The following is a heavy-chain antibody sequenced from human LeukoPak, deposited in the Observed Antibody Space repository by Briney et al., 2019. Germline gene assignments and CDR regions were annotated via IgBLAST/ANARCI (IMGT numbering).Heavy chain of an antibody. Sequence: SETLSLTCAVYGGSFSGYYWSWIRQPPVKGLEWIGEINHSGSTNYNPSLKSRVTISVDTSKNQFSLKLSSVTAADTAVYYCARTYGGEYYFDYWGQGTLVTVSS. D-gene: IGHD3-10*01. V-gene: IGHV4-34*01. J-gene: IGHJ4*02. CDR2: INHSGST. CDR1: GGSFSGYY. CDR3: ARTYGGEYYFDY.